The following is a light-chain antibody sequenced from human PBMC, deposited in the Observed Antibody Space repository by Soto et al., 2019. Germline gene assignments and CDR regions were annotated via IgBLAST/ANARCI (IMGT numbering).Light chain of an antibody. CDR3: AAWDDSLSGSV. J-gene: IGLJ2*01. V-gene: IGLV1-47*01. Sequence: QSVLTQPPSASGTPGQRVTISCSGSSSNIGSNYVYWYQQLPGTAPKLPIYRNNQRPSGVPDRFSGSKSGTSASLAISGLRSEDEADYYCAAWDDSLSGSVFGGGTKVTVL. CDR1: SSNIGSNY. CDR2: RNN.